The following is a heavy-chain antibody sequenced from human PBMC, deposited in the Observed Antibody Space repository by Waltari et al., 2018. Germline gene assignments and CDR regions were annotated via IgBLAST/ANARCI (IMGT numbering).Heavy chain of an antibody. Sequence: EVQLVESGGGLVQPGGSLRLSCAASGFTFSSYWMSWVRQAQGKRLEWVANIKQDGREKYYVDSVKGRFTISRENAKNSLYLQMNSLRAEDTAVYYCARTRATAFDYWGQGTLVTVSS. CDR2: IKQDGREK. V-gene: IGHV3-7*01. J-gene: IGHJ4*02. D-gene: IGHD2-21*02. CDR3: ARTRATAFDY. CDR1: GFTFSSYW.